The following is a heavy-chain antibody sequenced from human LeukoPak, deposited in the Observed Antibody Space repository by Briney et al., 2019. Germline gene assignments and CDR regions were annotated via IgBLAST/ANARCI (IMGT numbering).Heavy chain of an antibody. CDR1: GFTLSRHA. V-gene: IGHV3-64*01. D-gene: IGHD6-19*01. CDR2: ISSNGGST. CDR3: ARVDSGSACAS. Sequence: GGSLRLSCAASGFTLSRHAMHWVRQAPGKGLEFVSAISSNGGSTYYANSVKGRFTISRDISKNTLYLQMGSLRPEDMAVYYCARVDSGSACASWGQGILVTVSS. J-gene: IGHJ1*01.